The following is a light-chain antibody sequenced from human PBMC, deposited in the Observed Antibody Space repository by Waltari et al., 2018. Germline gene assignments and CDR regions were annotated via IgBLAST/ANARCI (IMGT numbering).Light chain of an antibody. CDR2: AVS. CDR1: QDIGNY. J-gene: IGKJ5*01. Sequence: DIQMTQSPSAMSASVGASVAITCRASQDIGNYLAWFQQKPGTVPKRLIYAVSSLESGVPSRFSGSDSGTEFTLTINRLQPEDLATYFCLQHYTYPPTFGQGTRLEI. CDR3: LQHYTYPPT. V-gene: IGKV1-17*03.